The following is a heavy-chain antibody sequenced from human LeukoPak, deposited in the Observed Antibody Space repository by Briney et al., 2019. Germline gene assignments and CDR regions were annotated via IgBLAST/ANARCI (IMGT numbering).Heavy chain of an antibody. CDR2: IIPIFGTA. V-gene: IGHV1-69*13. CDR1: GGTFSSYA. D-gene: IGHD3-10*01. J-gene: IGHJ3*02. CDR3: ARVDYYGSGRGPQHAFDI. Sequence: ASVTVSCTASGGTFSSYAISWVRQAPGQGLEWMGGIIPIFGTANYAQKFQGRVTITADESTSTAYMELSSLRSEDTAVYYCARVDYYGSGRGPQHAFDIWGQGTMVTVSS.